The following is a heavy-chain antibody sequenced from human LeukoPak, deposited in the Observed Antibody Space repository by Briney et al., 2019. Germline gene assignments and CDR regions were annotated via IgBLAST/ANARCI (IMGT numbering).Heavy chain of an antibody. D-gene: IGHD3-10*01. CDR3: TRDVRPRGGIDS. CDR2: INPNSGGT. Sequence: ASVKVSCKASGYTFTVYYMHWVRQAPGQGLGWMGWINPNSGGTNYAQKFQGRVTMTRDTSIRTAYMDLSRLRSDDTALYYCTRDVRPRGGIDSWGQGTLVTVSS. V-gene: IGHV1-2*02. CDR1: GYTFTVYY. J-gene: IGHJ4*02.